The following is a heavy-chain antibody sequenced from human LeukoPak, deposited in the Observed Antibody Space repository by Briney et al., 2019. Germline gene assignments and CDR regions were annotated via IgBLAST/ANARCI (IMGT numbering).Heavy chain of an antibody. CDR2: ISDSGNT. CDR1: GFTFSSYA. CDR3: AKALVTTCRGAYCYPFDY. Sequence: GGSLRLSCAASGFTFSSYAMHWVRQAPGKGLEWVSAISDSGNTYHADSVKGRFTISRDSSKNTLFLQMNRLRPEDAAVYYCAKALVTTCRGAYCYPFDYWGQGTLVTVSS. J-gene: IGHJ4*02. D-gene: IGHD2-21*01. V-gene: IGHV3-23*01.